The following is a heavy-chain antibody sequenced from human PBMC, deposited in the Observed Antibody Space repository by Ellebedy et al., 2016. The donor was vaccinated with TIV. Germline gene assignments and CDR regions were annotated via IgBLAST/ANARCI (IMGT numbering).Heavy chain of an antibody. CDR3: AREVQPLSTKFDY. J-gene: IGHJ4*02. CDR2: IGYDGSNK. V-gene: IGHV3-33*08. CDR1: GFTFSSYG. Sequence: PGGSLRLSCAASGFTFSSYGMHWVLQAPGKGLEWVAVIGYDGSNKYYADSVKGRFTISSDNSKNTLYLQMNSLRTEDTAVYYCAREVQPLSTKFDYWGQGTLVTVSS. D-gene: IGHD5-24*01.